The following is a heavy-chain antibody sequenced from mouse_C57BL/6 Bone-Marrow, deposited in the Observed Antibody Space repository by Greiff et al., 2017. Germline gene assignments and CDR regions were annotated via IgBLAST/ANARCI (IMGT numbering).Heavy chain of an antibody. CDR2: INPYNGGT. CDR3: ARKTTGASYYAMDY. CDR1: GYTFTDYY. D-gene: IGHD1-1*01. J-gene: IGHJ4*01. Sequence: VHVKQSGPVLVKPGASVKMSCKASGYTFTDYYMNWVKQSHGKSLEWIGVINPYNGGTSYNQKFKGKATLTVDKSSSTAYMELNSLTSEDSAVYYCARKTTGASYYAMDYWGQGTSVTVSS. V-gene: IGHV1-19*01.